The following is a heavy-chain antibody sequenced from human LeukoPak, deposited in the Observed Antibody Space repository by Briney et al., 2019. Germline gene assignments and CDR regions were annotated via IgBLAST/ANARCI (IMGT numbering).Heavy chain of an antibody. D-gene: IGHD4-23*01. V-gene: IGHV3-15*01. CDR2: IKSTTVGGTT. J-gene: IGHJ4*02. CDR3: TTGPGNSGY. CDR1: GLTFSNAW. Sequence: KAGGSLRLSCAVSGLTFSNAWMSWVRQAPGEGLEWVGRIKSTTVGGTTEYAAPVKDRFTISRDDSKNTVYLQMNSLKTEDTAVYYCTTGPGNSGYWGQGTLVTVSS.